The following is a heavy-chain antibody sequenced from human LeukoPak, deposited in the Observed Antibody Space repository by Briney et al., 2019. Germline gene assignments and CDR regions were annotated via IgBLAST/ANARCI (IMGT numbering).Heavy chain of an antibody. D-gene: IGHD3-10*01. J-gene: IGHJ5*02. Sequence: GGSLRLSCAASGLTFSSCSMDWVRQAPGKGLEWVSSISSSSSYIYYADSVKGRFTISRDNAKNSLYLQMNSRRAEDAAVYYCAREVGYWLDPWGQGTLVTVSS. CDR3: AREVGYWLDP. CDR1: GLTFSSCS. CDR2: ISSSSSYI. V-gene: IGHV3-21*01.